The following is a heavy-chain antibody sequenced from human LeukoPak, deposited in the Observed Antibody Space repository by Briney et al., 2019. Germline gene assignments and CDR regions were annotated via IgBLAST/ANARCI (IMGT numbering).Heavy chain of an antibody. D-gene: IGHD2-8*01. V-gene: IGHV3-23*01. CDR3: ARENEYAIGGWLDP. CDR1: GFSFSSYT. J-gene: IGHJ5*02. CDR2: ISGSGGST. Sequence: GGSLRLSCAASGFSFSSYTMSWVRHGPGEGLEWGSAISGSGGSTYYADSEKSRFTISRDNIENTVLLQMTSLRAEDTAVYYCARENEYAIGGWLDPWLGGTMVTVPS.